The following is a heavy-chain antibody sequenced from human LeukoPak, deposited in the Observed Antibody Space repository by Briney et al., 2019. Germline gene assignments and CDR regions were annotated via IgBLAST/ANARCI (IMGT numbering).Heavy chain of an antibody. D-gene: IGHD3-22*01. V-gene: IGHV1-46*01. J-gene: IGHJ4*02. CDR2: INPSGGST. CDR3: ARRSVHTMTANYFDY. Sequence: ASVKVSCKASGYTFTSYYMHWVRQAPGQGLEWMGIINPSGGSTSYAQKFQGRVTMTRDTSTSTVYMELSSLRSEDTAVYYCARRSVHTMTANYFDYWGQGTLVTVSS. CDR1: GYTFTSYY.